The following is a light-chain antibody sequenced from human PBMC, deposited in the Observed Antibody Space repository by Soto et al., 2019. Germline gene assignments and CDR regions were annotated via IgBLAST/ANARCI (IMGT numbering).Light chain of an antibody. Sequence: ETVLTQSPGTLSLSPGERATLSCRASQSVAKNYLAWYQHKPGQGPRLLISGASSRASGNPDRFRGSGSGTDFTLTISRLQPEDFAVYYCLQYASEPLTFGGGTKEEI. CDR2: GAS. J-gene: IGKJ4*01. V-gene: IGKV3-20*01. CDR3: LQYASEPLT. CDR1: QSVAKNY.